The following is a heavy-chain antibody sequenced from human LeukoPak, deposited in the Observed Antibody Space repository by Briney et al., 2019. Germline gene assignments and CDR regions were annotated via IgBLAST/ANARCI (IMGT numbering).Heavy chain of an antibody. CDR2: TYYRSKWSN. V-gene: IGHV6-1*01. Sequence: SPTLSLTCAISGDSVSIKSAAWNWVRQSPSRGLEWVGRTYYRSKWSNDYAASVKGRITVNPDTSKNQFSLQLSSVTPEDTAVYYCARSRAATFDYWGQGTLVTVSS. CDR3: ARSRAATFDY. J-gene: IGHJ4*02. CDR1: GDSVSIKSAA. D-gene: IGHD2-15*01.